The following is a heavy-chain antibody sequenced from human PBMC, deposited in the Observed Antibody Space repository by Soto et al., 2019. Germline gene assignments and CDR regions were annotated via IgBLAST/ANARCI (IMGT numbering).Heavy chain of an antibody. CDR3: AKDRVAATPTFDY. CDR2: ISGSGGST. D-gene: IGHD2-15*01. CDR1: GFTFSSYA. J-gene: IGHJ4*02. V-gene: IGHV3-23*01. Sequence: GGSLRLSCAASGFTFSSYAMSWVRQAPGKGLEWGSAISGSGGSTYYADSGKGRFTISRDNSKNTLYLQMNSLRAEDTAVYYCAKDRVAATPTFDYWGQGTLVTVSS.